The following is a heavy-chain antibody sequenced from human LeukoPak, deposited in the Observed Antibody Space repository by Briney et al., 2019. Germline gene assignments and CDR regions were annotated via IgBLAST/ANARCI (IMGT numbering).Heavy chain of an antibody. Sequence: ASVKVSCKASGYTFTGYYMHWVRQAPGQGLEWMGWINPNSGGTNYAQKFQGRVTMTRDTSISTAYMQLSRLRSDDTAVYYCARDYGSGSDYYGMDVWGQGTTVTVSS. J-gene: IGHJ6*02. CDR3: ARDYGSGSDYYGMDV. V-gene: IGHV1-2*02. D-gene: IGHD3-10*01. CDR1: GYTFTGYY. CDR2: INPNSGGT.